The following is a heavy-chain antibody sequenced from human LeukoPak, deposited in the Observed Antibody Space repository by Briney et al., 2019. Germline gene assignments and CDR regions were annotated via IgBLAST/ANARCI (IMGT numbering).Heavy chain of an antibody. D-gene: IGHD3-16*01. CDR1: GFTFSNFA. Sequence: GGSLRLSCAVSGFTFSNFAVRCVRQAPGKGLEWVSVISGSGATTDHADSVMGRFTISRDNSKNTLYVQLDSLRADDTAVYFCATGLWGAYYYGMDVWGQGTTVTVSS. V-gene: IGHV3-23*01. CDR2: ISGSGATT. J-gene: IGHJ6*01. CDR3: ATGLWGAYYYGMDV.